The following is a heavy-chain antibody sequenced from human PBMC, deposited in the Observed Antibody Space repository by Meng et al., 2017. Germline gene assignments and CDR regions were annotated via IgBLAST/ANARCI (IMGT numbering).Heavy chain of an antibody. D-gene: IGHD3-10*01. CDR1: GFTFDDYA. CDR3: ARSRVDMVRGVIIKVYYYYGMDV. V-gene: IGHV3-9*01. Sequence: GGSLRLSCAASGFTFDDYAMHWVRQAPGKGLEWVSGISWNSGSIGYADSVKGRFTISRDNSKNTLYLQMNSLRAEDTAVYYCARSRVDMVRGVIIKVYYYYGMDVWGQGTTVTVSS. CDR2: ISWNSGSI. J-gene: IGHJ6*02.